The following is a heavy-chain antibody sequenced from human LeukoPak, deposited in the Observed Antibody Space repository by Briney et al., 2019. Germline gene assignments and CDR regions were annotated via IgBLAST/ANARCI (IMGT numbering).Heavy chain of an antibody. J-gene: IGHJ3*02. V-gene: IGHV1-24*01. CDR3: ATAEHRGGWGVIAAAYVFNI. D-gene: IGHD6-13*01. CDR1: GYTLTELS. Sequence: GASVKVSCKVSGYTLTELSMHWVRQAPGKGLEWMGGFDPEDGETIYAQKFQGRVTMTEDTSTDTAYMELSSLRSEDTAVYYCATAEHRGGWGVIAAAYVFNIGGQGTMVTVS. CDR2: FDPEDGET.